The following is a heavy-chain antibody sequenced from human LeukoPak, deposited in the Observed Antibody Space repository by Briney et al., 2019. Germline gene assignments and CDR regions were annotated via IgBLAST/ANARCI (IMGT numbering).Heavy chain of an antibody. CDR3: ARGGGAGAYYYYYGMDV. V-gene: IGHV3-64*04. Sequence: PGGSLRLSCSASGFTFTTYTMYWVRQAPGKGLEYVSVINGDGRSTYYADSVKGRFTISRDNAKNSLYLQMNSLRAEDTAVYYCARGGGAGAYYYYYGMDVWGQGTTVTVSS. D-gene: IGHD3-16*01. CDR1: GFTFTTYT. J-gene: IGHJ6*02. CDR2: INGDGRST.